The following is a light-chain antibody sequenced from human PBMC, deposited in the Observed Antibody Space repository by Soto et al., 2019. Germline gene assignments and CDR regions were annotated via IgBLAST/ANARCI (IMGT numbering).Light chain of an antibody. CDR1: QTVPGNY. V-gene: IGKV3-20*01. J-gene: IGKJ1*01. Sequence: EIVLTQSPGTLSLSPGERTTLSCRASQTVPGNYLAWLQHKPGQAPRLLIYGASSRAIGIPDRFSGSGSGTDFTLTISRLEPEDCAVYYCQQYTTPPWTLGQGTKVETK. CDR2: GAS. CDR3: QQYTTPPWT.